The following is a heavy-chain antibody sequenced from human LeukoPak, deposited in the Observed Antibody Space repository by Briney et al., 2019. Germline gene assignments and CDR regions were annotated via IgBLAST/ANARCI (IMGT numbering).Heavy chain of an antibody. CDR1: GGSISSSSYY. D-gene: IGHD3-3*01. CDR3: AREGVRFLEWLTPTDAFDI. CDR2: IYYSGST. Sequence: PSETLSLTCTVSGGSISSSSYYWGWIRQPPGKGLEWIGSIYYSGSTYYNPSLKSRFTISVDTSKNQFSLKLSSVTAADTAVYYCAREGVRFLEWLTPTDAFDIWGQGTMVTVSS. V-gene: IGHV4-39*07. J-gene: IGHJ3*02.